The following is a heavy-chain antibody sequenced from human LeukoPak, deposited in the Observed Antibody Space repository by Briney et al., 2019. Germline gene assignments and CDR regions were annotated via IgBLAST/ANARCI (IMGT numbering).Heavy chain of an antibody. J-gene: IGHJ4*02. CDR2: IYYIGSV. V-gene: IGHV4-39*01. D-gene: IGHD5-18*01. Sequence: GTLSLTCTVSGGSISSNGYYWGWIRQPPGKELECNGSIYYIGSVYYNPSLKSRVTISVALSKNHFSLKLYRGCLPGTEGDYCARQSGYNYGHVEYWGQGTLVTVSS. CDR3: ARQSGYNYGHVEY. CDR1: GGSISSNGYY.